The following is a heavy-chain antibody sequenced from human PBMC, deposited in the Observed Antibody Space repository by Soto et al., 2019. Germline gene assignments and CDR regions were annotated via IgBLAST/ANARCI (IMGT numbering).Heavy chain of an antibody. CDR3: ARVVNDHGNSFWHFDL. Sequence: VRLVESGGGLIQPGGSLRLSCAASGFTVSSNYMSWVRQAPGKGLEWVSIIYSGGNTYYADSVKGRFTISRDNSKNTVYVQMNSLRAEDTAVYYCARVVNDHGNSFWHFDLWGRGTLVTVSS. V-gene: IGHV3-53*01. D-gene: IGHD4-17*01. J-gene: IGHJ2*01. CDR2: IYSGGNT. CDR1: GFTVSSNY.